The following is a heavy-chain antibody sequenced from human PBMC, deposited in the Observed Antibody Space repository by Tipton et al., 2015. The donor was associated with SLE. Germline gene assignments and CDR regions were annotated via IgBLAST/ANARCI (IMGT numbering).Heavy chain of an antibody. J-gene: IGHJ4*02. CDR3: ARVWRQLANYFDY. V-gene: IGHV4-4*02. Sequence: TLSLTCAVSGGSISSSNWWSWVRQPPGKGLEWIGEIYHSGSNNYNPSLKSRVTISEDKSKNPFSLKLSSVTAADTAVYYCARVWRQLANYFDYWGQGTLFTVSS. CDR2: IYHSGSN. D-gene: IGHD6-6*01. CDR1: GGSISSSNW.